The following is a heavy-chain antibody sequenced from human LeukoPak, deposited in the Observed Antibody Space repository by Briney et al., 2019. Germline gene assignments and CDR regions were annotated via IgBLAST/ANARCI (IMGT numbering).Heavy chain of an antibody. D-gene: IGHD3-22*01. V-gene: IGHV4-4*09. CDR3: ARHGPYYYDRGFDP. Sequence: SETLSLTCTVSGGSISSYYWSWIRQPSGKVLEWIGYIYTSGSTNYNPSLKSRVTISVDTSKNQFSLKLSSVTAADTAVYYCARHGPYYYDRGFDPWGQGTLVTVSS. J-gene: IGHJ5*02. CDR2: IYTSGST. CDR1: GGSISSYY.